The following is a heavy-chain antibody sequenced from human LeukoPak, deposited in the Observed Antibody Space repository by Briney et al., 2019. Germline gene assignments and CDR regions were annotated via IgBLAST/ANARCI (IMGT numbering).Heavy chain of an antibody. D-gene: IGHD2-8*02. J-gene: IGHJ2*01. CDR1: VFTLMNYD. CDR3: ARGRFVLVPSLERWYFDL. Sequence: GWSLRLSCPASVFTLMNYDMHWVRQTTEKGVEWVSGIGTVDDTFYPDSVQGRFTISRENAENSFYLQMNSLRAGDTAVYYCARGRFVLVPSLERWYFDLWGRGTLVTVSS. CDR2: IGTVDDT. V-gene: IGHV3-13*01.